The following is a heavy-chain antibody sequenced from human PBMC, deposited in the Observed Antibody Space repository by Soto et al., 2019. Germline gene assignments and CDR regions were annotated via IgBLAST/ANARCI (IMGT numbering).Heavy chain of an antibody. D-gene: IGHD3-22*01. Sequence: EVQVLESGGGLVQPGGSLRLSCAASEFTFSNYAMSWVRQAPGKGLEWVAAISYGGGTTYYADSVKGRFTISRDNSKNTIHLQMNSLRDEDTAVYYCAKNPGYYYDSTGYHFEYCGQGTLVTVSS. V-gene: IGHV3-23*01. J-gene: IGHJ4*02. CDR1: EFTFSNYA. CDR2: ISYGGGTT. CDR3: AKNPGYYYDSTGYHFEY.